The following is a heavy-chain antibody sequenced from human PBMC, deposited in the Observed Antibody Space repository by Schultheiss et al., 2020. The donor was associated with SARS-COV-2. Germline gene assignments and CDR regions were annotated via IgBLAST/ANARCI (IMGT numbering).Heavy chain of an antibody. Sequence: SETLSLTCAVYGGSFSGYYWSWIRQPPGKGLEWIGYIYYSRSTYYNPSLKSRVTISVDTSKNKFSLKLSSVTAADTAVYYCATTELGYYYDSSGYYSGWGQGTLVTVSS. J-gene: IGHJ4*02. CDR2: IYYSRST. CDR1: GGSFSGYY. CDR3: ATTELGYYYDSSGYYSG. V-gene: IGHV4-34*09. D-gene: IGHD3-22*01.